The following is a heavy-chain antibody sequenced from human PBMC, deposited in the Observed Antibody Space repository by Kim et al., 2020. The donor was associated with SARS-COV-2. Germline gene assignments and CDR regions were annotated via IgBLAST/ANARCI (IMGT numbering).Heavy chain of an antibody. CDR2: ISSSSSTI. D-gene: IGHD6-13*01. CDR1: GFTFSSYS. V-gene: IGHV3-48*02. Sequence: GGSLRLSCAASGFTFSSYSMNWVRQAPGKGLEWVSYISSSSSTIYYADSVKVRFTISRDNAKNSLYLQMNSLRDEDTAVYYCARPGGSSSWFSYYYYGMDVWGQGTTVTVSS. J-gene: IGHJ6*02. CDR3: ARPGGSSSWFSYYYYGMDV.